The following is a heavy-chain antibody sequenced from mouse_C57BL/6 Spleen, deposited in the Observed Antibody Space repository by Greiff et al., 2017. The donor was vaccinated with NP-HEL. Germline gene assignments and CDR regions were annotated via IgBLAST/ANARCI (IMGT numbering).Heavy chain of an antibody. D-gene: IGHD2-4*01. V-gene: IGHV5-4*03. J-gene: IGHJ2*01. CDR2: ISDGGSYT. CDR3: ARGGYDYPYYFDY. CDR1: GFTFSSYA. Sequence: EVKLMESGGGLVKPGGSLKLSCAASGFTFSSYAMSWVRQTPEKRLEWVATISDGGSYTSYPDNVKGRFTISRDNAKNNLYLQMSHLKSEDTAMYYCARGGYDYPYYFDYWGQGTTLTVSS.